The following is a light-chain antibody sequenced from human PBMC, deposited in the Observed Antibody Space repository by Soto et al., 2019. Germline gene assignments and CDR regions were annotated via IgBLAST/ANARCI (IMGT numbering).Light chain of an antibody. Sequence: QSPLTQPASVSGSPGQSITISCTGTNSDVGAYDYVSWYQQHPDKAPKLMIYEVSNRPSGVSNRFSGSKSVNTATLTISGLQADDEADYYCSSYTSSSTRVFGTGTKVT. CDR1: NSDVGAYDY. V-gene: IGLV2-14*03. J-gene: IGLJ1*01. CDR2: EVS. CDR3: SSYTSSSTRV.